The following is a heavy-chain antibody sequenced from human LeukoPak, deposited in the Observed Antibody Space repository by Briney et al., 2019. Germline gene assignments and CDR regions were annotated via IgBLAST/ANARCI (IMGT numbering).Heavy chain of an antibody. Sequence: ASVKVSCKASGYTFTGYYIHWVRQAPGQRLECMGWINPNSGGTNYAQKFQGSVTMTRDTSISTAYMELSRLRSDDTAVYYCARAGNLYSSSWRYYFDYWGQGTLVSVSS. J-gene: IGHJ4*02. D-gene: IGHD6-13*01. V-gene: IGHV1-2*02. CDR1: GYTFTGYY. CDR2: INPNSGGT. CDR3: ARAGNLYSSSWRYYFDY.